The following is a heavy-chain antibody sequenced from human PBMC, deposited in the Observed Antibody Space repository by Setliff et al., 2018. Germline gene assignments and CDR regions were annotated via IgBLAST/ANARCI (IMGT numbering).Heavy chain of an antibody. V-gene: IGHV1-46*01. Sequence: ASVKVSCKASGYTFTIYYMHWVRQAPGQGLEWMGIINPSGGNTNYAQKLQGRVTMTTDTSTSTVYMELRSLRSDDTAVYYCARDREGIIVGVPSVWGQGTLVTVSS. D-gene: IGHD1-26*01. CDR3: ARDREGIIVGVPSV. CDR1: GYTFTIYY. CDR2: INPSGGNT. J-gene: IGHJ4*02.